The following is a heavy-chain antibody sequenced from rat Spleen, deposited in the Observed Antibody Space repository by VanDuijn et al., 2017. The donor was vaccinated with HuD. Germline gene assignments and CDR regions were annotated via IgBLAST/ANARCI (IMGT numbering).Heavy chain of an antibody. J-gene: IGHJ4*01. CDR3: ATAYTTDYYYRLGAMDA. CDR1: GYSITSGY. V-gene: IGHV3-4*01. CDR2: ISYSGST. Sequence: EMQLQESGPGLVKPSQSLSLTCSVTGYSITSGYDWSWIRKFPGNKMEWMGYISYSGSTNYNPSLKSRISITRDTSKNQFFLQLNSVTTEDTATYYCATAYTTDYYYRLGAMDAWGQGASVTVSS. D-gene: IGHD1-6*01.